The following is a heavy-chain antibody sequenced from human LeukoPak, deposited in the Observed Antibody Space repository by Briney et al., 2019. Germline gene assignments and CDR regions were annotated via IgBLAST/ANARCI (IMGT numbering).Heavy chain of an antibody. CDR1: GFTFSTYS. CDR3: ARRRDSGSLQHFDY. D-gene: IGHD1-26*01. J-gene: IGHJ4*02. CDR2: ISSSGTTI. Sequence: GGSLRLSCEASGFTFSTYSMNWVRQAPGKGLEWVSYISSSGTTIYYVDSVKGRFTISRDNAKNSLYLQMNSLRAEDTAVYYCARRRDSGSLQHFDYWGQGTLVTVSS. V-gene: IGHV3-48*04.